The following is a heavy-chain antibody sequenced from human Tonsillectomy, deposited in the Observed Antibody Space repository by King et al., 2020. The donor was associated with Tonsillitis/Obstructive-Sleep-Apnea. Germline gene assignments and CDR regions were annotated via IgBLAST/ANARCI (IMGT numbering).Heavy chain of an antibody. CDR3: ARVSSYGEYGRY. CDR1: GYTFTSYV. Sequence: QLVQSGAEVKKPGASVKVSCKASGYTFTSYVMHWVRQAPGQRLEWMGWINAGNGNTKYSEKFQGRVTITRDTSASTAYMELSSLRSEDTAVYYCARVSSYGEYGRYWGQGTLVTVSS. V-gene: IGHV1-3*01. J-gene: IGHJ4*02. D-gene: IGHD4-17*01. CDR2: INAGNGNT.